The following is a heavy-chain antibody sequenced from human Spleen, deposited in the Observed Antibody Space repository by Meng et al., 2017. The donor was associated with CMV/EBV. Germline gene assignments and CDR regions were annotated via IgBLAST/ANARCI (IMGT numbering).Heavy chain of an antibody. D-gene: IGHD6-13*01. Sequence: LSLTCAASGFTFSSYVMHWVRQAPGKGLEWVAVISYDGSNKYYADSVKGRFTISRDNSKNTLYLQMNSLRAEDTAVYYCARAISSSWLYGMDVWGQGTTVTVSS. V-gene: IGHV3-30-3*01. J-gene: IGHJ6*02. CDR2: ISYDGSNK. CDR3: ARAISSSWLYGMDV. CDR1: GFTFSSYV.